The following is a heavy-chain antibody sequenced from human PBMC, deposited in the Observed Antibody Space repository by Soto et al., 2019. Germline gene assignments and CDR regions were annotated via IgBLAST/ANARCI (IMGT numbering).Heavy chain of an antibody. CDR1: GGSISSGGYY. CDR3: AREANRLRIRRGMDV. D-gene: IGHD2-21*01. V-gene: IGHV4-61*08. CDR2: IYYSGST. Sequence: SETLSLTCTVSGGSISSGGYYWSWIRQPPGKGLEWIGYIYYSGSTNYNPSLKSRVTISVDTSKNQFSLKLSSVTAADTAVYYCAREANRLRIRRGMDVWGQGTTVTVSS. J-gene: IGHJ6*02.